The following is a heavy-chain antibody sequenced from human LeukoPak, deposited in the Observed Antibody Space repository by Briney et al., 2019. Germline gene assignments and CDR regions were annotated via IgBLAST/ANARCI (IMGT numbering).Heavy chain of an antibody. CDR3: ARQSRDGSKTRGYYFDS. CDR2: IYPADSDT. CDR1: GYIFANYW. D-gene: IGHD3-10*01. V-gene: IGHV5-51*01. J-gene: IGHJ4*02. Sequence: GASLKISCQVSGYIFANYWIGWVRQMPGKGLESMGIIYPADSDTTYSPSFEGQVTISADKSIDTVYLQWSSLKASDTATYYCARQSRDGSKTRGYYFDSWGQGTLVTVSS.